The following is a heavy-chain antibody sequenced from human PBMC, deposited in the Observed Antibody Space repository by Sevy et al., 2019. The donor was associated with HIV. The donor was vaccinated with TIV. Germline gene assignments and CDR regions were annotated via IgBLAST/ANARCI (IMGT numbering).Heavy chain of an antibody. Sequence: ASVKVSCKASGGTFSSYAISWVRQAPGQGLEWMGGIFPIFGAANYAQKFQGRVTITADESTSTAYMELSSLRSEDTAVYYCARVRSGTYYYRYWGQGTLVTVSS. CDR1: GGTFSSYA. CDR2: IFPIFGAA. D-gene: IGHD1-26*01. J-gene: IGHJ4*02. V-gene: IGHV1-69*13. CDR3: ARVRSGTYYYRY.